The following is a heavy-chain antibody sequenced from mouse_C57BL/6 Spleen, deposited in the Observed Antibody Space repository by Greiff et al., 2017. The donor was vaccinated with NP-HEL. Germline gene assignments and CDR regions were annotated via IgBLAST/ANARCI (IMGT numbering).Heavy chain of an antibody. J-gene: IGHJ3*01. D-gene: IGHD2-2*01. CDR2: IDPENGDT. CDR1: GFNITDDY. V-gene: IGHV14-4*01. Sequence: EVQLQQSGAELVRPGASVKLSCTASGFNITDDYMHWVKQRPEQGLEWIGWIDPENGDTEYASKFQGKATITADTSSNTAYLQLRSLTSEDTAVYYCTTKGSMVTTGGFAYWGQGTLVTVSA. CDR3: TTKGSMVTTGGFAY.